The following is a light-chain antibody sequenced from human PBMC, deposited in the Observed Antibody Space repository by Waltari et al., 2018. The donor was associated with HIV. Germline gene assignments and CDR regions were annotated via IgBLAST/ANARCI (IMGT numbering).Light chain of an antibody. J-gene: IGLJ2*01. CDR3: QTWDGSSVI. CDR1: KLIDRY. Sequence: SYEVTQPPSVSVSPGQTATITCTGAKLIDRYINWYRQRPGQSPQLVIYQDNKRPSGIPGRLSASSSWNTATLTISGTQAMDEADYYCQTWDGSSVIFGGGTKLTVL. CDR2: QDN. V-gene: IGLV3-1*01.